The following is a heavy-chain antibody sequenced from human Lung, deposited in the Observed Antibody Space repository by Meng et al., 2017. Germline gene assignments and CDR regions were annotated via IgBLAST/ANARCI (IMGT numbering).Heavy chain of an antibody. V-gene: IGHV4-34*01. CDR3: ARGPTTMAHDFDY. D-gene: IGHD4-11*01. CDR1: GGSFSDYY. J-gene: IGHJ4*02. Sequence: QVQRQQWGAGLLKPSGTLFLTCVVSGGSFSDYYWSWIRQPPGKGLEWIGEINHSGSTNYNPSLESRATISVDTSQNNLSLKLSSVTAADSAVYYCARGPTTMAHDFDYWGQGTLVTVSS. CDR2: INHSGST.